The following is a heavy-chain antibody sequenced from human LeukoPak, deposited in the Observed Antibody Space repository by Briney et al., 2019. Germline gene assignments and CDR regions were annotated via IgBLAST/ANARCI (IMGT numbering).Heavy chain of an antibody. D-gene: IGHD6-13*01. CDR1: GGTFSSYA. CDR3: ARDRSRIAAAHDAFDI. Sequence: ASVKVSCKASGGTFSSYAISWVRQAPGQGLEWMGGIIPIFGTANYAQKFQGRVTITTDESTSTAYMELSSLRSEDTAVYYCARDRSRIAAAHDAFDIWGQGTMVTVSS. J-gene: IGHJ3*02. CDR2: IIPIFGTA. V-gene: IGHV1-69*05.